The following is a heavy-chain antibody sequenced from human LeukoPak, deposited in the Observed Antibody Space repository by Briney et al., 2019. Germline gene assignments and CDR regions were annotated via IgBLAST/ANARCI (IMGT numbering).Heavy chain of an antibody. CDR1: GGSISTYY. J-gene: IGHJ4*02. V-gene: IGHV4-59*01. D-gene: IGHD1-7*01. CDR3: ARDPPEDEWNSLDS. CDR2: IHYSGLT. Sequence: SETLSLTCTVSGGSISTYYWSWVRQPPGKGLEWIGYIHYSGLTVYSPSLQSRVSMSVDTSRNQFSLDLSSVTAADTALYYCARDPPEDEWNSLDSWGQGILVTVSS.